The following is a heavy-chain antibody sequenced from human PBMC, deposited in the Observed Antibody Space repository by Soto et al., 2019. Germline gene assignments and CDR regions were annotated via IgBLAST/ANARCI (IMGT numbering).Heavy chain of an antibody. D-gene: IGHD3-22*01. CDR3: AREGRWHYYDTDPGPREYFQF. CDR1: GASISSVY. Sequence: SETLSLTCTVSGASISSVYCSWVRQPPGEGEAWVGYIHYTGTTNYNPSLTSRVSMSVDTSKNQFSLQLTSVTAADKAVYYCAREGRWHYYDTDPGPREYFQFWGKGTLGTV. J-gene: IGHJ1*01. CDR2: IHYTGTT. V-gene: IGHV4-59*01.